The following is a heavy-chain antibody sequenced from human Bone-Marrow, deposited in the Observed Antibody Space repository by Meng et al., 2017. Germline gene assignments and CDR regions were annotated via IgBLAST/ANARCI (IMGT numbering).Heavy chain of an antibody. CDR2: ISGSGGST. CDR3: ARSPKSRDYYGSGSYYSRFDP. D-gene: IGHD3-10*01. J-gene: IGHJ5*02. V-gene: IGHV3-23*01. CDR1: GFTFSSYA. Sequence: GGSLRLSCAASGFTFSSYAMSWVRQAPGKGLEWVSAISGSGGSTYYADSVKGRFTISRDNSKNTLYLQMNSLRAEDTAVYYCARSPKSRDYYGSGSYYSRFDPWGQGTLVTVSS.